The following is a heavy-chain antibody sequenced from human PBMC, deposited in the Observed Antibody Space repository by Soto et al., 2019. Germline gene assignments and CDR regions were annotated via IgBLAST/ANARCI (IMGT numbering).Heavy chain of an antibody. J-gene: IGHJ4*02. V-gene: IGHV3-33*01. D-gene: IGHD3-9*01. Sequence: TGGSLRLSCAASGFTFSSYGMHWVRQAPGKGLEWVAVIWYDGSNKYYADSVKGRFTISRDNSKNTLYLQMNSLRAEDTAVYYCARDVNILTGYYVPPVYWGQGTLVTVSS. CDR2: IWYDGSNK. CDR1: GFTFSSYG. CDR3: ARDVNILTGYYVPPVY.